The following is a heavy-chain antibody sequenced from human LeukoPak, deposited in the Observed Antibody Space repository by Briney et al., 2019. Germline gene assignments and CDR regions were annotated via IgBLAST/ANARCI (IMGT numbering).Heavy chain of an antibody. J-gene: IGHJ4*02. CDR3: ARDRALYDSRRGYYYTEDDY. CDR2: IWYDGSNK. V-gene: IGHV3-33*01. CDR1: GFTFSSYG. D-gene: IGHD3-22*01. Sequence: PGGSLRLSCAASGFTFSSYGMHWVRQAPGKGLEWVAVIWYDGSNKYYADSVKGRFTISRDNSKNTLYLQMNSLRAEDTAVYYCARDRALYDSRRGYYYTEDDYWGQGTLVTVSS.